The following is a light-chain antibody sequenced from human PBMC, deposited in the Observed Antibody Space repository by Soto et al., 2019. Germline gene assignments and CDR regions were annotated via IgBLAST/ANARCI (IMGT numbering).Light chain of an antibody. Sequence: QSALTQPASMSGSPGQSITISCTGTSSDIGGYNYISWYQQLPGKAPKFIIYDVRNRPSGVSHRFSGSRSGNTASLTISGLQAEDEADYYCSSSTSSSTVIFGGGTKLTVL. CDR1: SSDIGGYNY. CDR3: SSSTSSSTVI. J-gene: IGLJ2*01. CDR2: DVR. V-gene: IGLV2-14*01.